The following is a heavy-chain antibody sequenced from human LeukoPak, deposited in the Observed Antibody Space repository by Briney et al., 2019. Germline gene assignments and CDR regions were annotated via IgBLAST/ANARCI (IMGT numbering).Heavy chain of an antibody. CDR1: GGTFSNYA. CDR2: IIPIFGTA. Sequence: SVKVSCKASGGTFSNYAVSWVRQAPGQGLEWMGGIIPIFGTANYAQKFQGRVTITADKSTSTAYMELSSLRSEDTAVYYCASMGGSYDFDYWGQGTLVTVSS. CDR3: ASMGGSYDFDY. D-gene: IGHD1-26*01. J-gene: IGHJ4*02. V-gene: IGHV1-69*06.